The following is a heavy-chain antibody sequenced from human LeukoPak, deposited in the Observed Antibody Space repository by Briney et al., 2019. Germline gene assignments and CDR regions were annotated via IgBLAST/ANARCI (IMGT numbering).Heavy chain of an antibody. CDR2: INSSGGST. J-gene: IGHJ4*02. CDR3: ARSRVRPDY. V-gene: IGHV1-46*01. D-gene: IGHD3-10*01. CDR1: GYTFTSYY. Sequence: ASVKVSCKASGYTFTSYYIHWVRQAPGQGLEWMGIINSSGGSTHYAQKFQGRVTMTRDTSTSTVYVELNRLRSEDTAVYYCARSRVRPDYWGQGTLVTVSS.